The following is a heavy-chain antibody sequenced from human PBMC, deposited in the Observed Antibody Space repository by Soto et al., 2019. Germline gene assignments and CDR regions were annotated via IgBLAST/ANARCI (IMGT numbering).Heavy chain of an antibody. D-gene: IGHD2-2*02. J-gene: IGHJ6*02. CDR3: ASGCSSTSCYINYYYGMDV. CDR1: GYTFTGYY. Sequence: ASVEVSCKXSGYTFTGYYMHWVRQAPGQGLEWMGWINPNSGGTNYAQKFQGRVTMTRDTSISTAYMELSRLRSDDTAVYYCASGCSSTSCYINYYYGMDVWGQGTTVTVSS. CDR2: INPNSGGT. V-gene: IGHV1-2*02.